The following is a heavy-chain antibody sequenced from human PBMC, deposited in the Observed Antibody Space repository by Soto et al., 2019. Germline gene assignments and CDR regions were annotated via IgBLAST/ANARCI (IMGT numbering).Heavy chain of an antibody. CDR2: ISTHNGNT. CDR3: AREGILGLFDAYDL. D-gene: IGHD3-3*01. CDR1: VFTSSG. J-gene: IGHJ3*01. Sequence: GASVKVSCKASVFTSSGISWVRQAPGQRLEWMGWISTHNGNTIYAQKFQGRVIMTMDTSTTTVYMELRSLRPVDTAVYLCAREGILGLFDAYDLWGQGTMVTVSS. V-gene: IGHV1-18*04.